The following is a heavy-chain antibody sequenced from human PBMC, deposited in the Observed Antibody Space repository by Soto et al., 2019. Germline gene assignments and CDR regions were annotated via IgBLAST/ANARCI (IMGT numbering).Heavy chain of an antibody. J-gene: IGHJ6*02. CDR2: IKEDGSEK. V-gene: IGHV3-7*01. CDR1: GFTFSTYW. CDR3: ARGWGYFDSSGFPYLYAMDV. Sequence: LRLSCAASGFTFSTYWMSWVRQAPGKGLEWVANIKEDGSEKYYVDSVEGRFTISRDNAKNSLYLQMTSLRAEDTALYYCARGWGYFDSSGFPYLYAMDVWGQGTTVTISS. D-gene: IGHD3-22*01.